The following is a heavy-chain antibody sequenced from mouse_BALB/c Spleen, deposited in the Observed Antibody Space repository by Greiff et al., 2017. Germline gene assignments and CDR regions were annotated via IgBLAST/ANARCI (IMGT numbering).Heavy chain of an antibody. J-gene: IGHJ2*01. CDR1: GFTFSSYA. Sequence: EVQLVESGGGLVKPGGSLKLSCAASGFTFSSYAMSWVRQTPEKRLEWVASISSGGSTYYPDSVKGRFTISRDNARNILYLQMSSLRSEDTAMYYCARGESYYGNSFDYWGQGTTLTVSS. CDR3: ARGESYYGNSFDY. V-gene: IGHV5-6-5*01. CDR2: ISSGGST. D-gene: IGHD2-10*01.